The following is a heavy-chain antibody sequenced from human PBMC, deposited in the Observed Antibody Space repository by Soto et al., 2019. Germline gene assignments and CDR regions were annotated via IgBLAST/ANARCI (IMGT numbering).Heavy chain of an antibody. CDR2: IIPILGIA. V-gene: IGHV1-69*02. CDR1: GGTFSSYT. J-gene: IGHJ4*02. D-gene: IGHD3-9*01. CDR3: VQTLSLTGYVFNDY. Sequence: QVQLVQSGAEVKKPGSSVKVSCKASGGTFSSYTISWVRQAPGQGLEWMGRIIPILGIANYAQKFQGRVTITADKSTSTDYMERSKLRSEDTDVYYCVQTLSLTGYVFNDYWGQATLVTVSS.